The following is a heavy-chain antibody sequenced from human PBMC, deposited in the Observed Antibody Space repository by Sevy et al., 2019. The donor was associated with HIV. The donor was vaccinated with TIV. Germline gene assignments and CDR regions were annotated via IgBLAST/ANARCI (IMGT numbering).Heavy chain of an antibody. D-gene: IGHD3-22*01. J-gene: IGHJ4*02. CDR3: ARDPSSDYYDSSDYGY. V-gene: IGHV4-30-4*01. CDR1: GGSISSGDYY. CDR2: IYYSGST. Sequence: SETLSLTCTVSGGSISSGDYYWSWIRQPPGKGLEWIGYIYYSGSTYYNPSLKSRVTISVDTSKNQFSLKLSSVTAADTAVYYCARDPSSDYYDSSDYGYWGQGTLVTFSS.